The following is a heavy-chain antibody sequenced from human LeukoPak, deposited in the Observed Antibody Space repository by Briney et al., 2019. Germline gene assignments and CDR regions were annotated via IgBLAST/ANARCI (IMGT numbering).Heavy chain of an antibody. J-gene: IGHJ4*02. D-gene: IGHD6-6*01. CDR1: GFTFTSSA. V-gene: IGHV1-58*01. CDR3: AAEVAARPYFDY. CDR2: IVVGSGNT. Sequence: SVKVSCKASGFTFTSSAVQWVRQARGERLEWIGWIVVGSGNTNYAQKFQERVTITRDMSTSTASMELSSLRSEDTAVYYCAAEVAARPYFDYWGQGTLVTVSS.